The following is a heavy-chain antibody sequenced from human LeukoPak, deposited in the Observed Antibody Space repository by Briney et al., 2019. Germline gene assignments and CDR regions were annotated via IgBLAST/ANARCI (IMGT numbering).Heavy chain of an antibody. Sequence: GASLKISCKGSGYSFTSYWISWVRQLPGKGLEWMGRIDPSDSYTNYSPSFQGHVTISADKSISTAYLQWSSLKASDTAMYYCARLAPPYYDILTGYYYYYGMDVWGKGTTVTVSS. CDR3: ARLAPPYYDILTGYYYYYGMDV. CDR2: IDPSDSYT. CDR1: GYSFTSYW. V-gene: IGHV5-10-1*01. D-gene: IGHD3-9*01. J-gene: IGHJ6*04.